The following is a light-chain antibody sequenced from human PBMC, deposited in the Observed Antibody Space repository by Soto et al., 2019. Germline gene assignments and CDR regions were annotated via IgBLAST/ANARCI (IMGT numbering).Light chain of an antibody. CDR2: AAS. CDR1: QSISRN. J-gene: IGKJ5*01. Sequence: DIQMTQSPSSLSASVGDRVTITCRASQSISRNLNWYQHKPGKAPKLLIYAASSLQNGVPSRFSGGGSVTEFTLSISSLQPEDFVTYYCQQSYTTASITFGQGTRLEIK. CDR3: QQSYTTASIT. V-gene: IGKV1-39*01.